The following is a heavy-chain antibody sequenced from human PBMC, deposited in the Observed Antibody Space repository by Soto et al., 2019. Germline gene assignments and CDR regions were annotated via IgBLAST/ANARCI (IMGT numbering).Heavy chain of an antibody. CDR1: GFIFSNHW. Sequence: ESGGGLVQPGGSLRLSCAASGFIFSNHWMSWVRQAPGKGLEWVASIQPDGSEKYYVDSMKGRFTISRDNAKNSLYLQMNILRVEDTAVYYCADPTDLDYWGQGTLVTVSS. CDR3: ADPTDLDY. CDR2: IQPDGSEK. J-gene: IGHJ4*02. D-gene: IGHD4-4*01. V-gene: IGHV3-7*01.